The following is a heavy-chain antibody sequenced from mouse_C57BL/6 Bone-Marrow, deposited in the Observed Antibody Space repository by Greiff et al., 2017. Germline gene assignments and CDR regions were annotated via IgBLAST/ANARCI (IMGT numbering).Heavy chain of an antibody. D-gene: IGHD2-3*01. V-gene: IGHV1-39*01. CDR3: AKEGHDGYYVGFAY. Sequence: QLQESGPELVKPGASVKISCKASGYSFTDYNMNWVKQSNGKSLEWIGVINPNYGTTSYNQKFKGKATLTVDQSSSTAYMQLNSLTSEDSAVYYCAKEGHDGYYVGFAYWGQGTLVTVSA. CDR2: INPNYGTT. CDR1: GYSFTDYN. J-gene: IGHJ3*01.